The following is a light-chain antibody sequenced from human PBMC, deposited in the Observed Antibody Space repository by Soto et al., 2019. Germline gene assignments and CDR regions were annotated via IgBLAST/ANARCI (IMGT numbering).Light chain of an antibody. Sequence: SYELTQPLSVSVGLGQTARITCGGNDIENKNVHWYQQKPGQAPVLVLFRDSNRPSGISERFSGSNSGNTATLSISGAQDGDEADYYCQVWASNTYVFGSGNKVT. CDR1: DIENKN. V-gene: IGLV3-9*01. CDR3: QVWASNTYV. CDR2: RDS. J-gene: IGLJ1*01.